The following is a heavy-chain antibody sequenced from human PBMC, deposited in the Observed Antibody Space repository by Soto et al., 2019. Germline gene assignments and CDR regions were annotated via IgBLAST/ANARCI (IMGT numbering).Heavy chain of an antibody. CDR1: GGSFSGYY. J-gene: IGHJ5*02. Sequence: SETLSLTCAVYGGSFSGYYWSWIRQPPGKGLEWIGEINHSGSTNYNPSLKSRVTISVDTSKNQFSLKLSSVTAADTAVYYCAMLTTIFGVVIIDWFDPWGQGTLVTVSS. CDR2: INHSGST. D-gene: IGHD3-3*01. CDR3: AMLTTIFGVVIIDWFDP. V-gene: IGHV4-34*01.